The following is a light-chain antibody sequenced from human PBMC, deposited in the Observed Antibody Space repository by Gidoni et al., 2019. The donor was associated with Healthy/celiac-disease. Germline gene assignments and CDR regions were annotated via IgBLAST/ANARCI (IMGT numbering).Light chain of an antibody. Sequence: DIQMTQSPSSLSASVGDRVTITCQASQDISNYLIWYQQKPGKAPKLLIYDASNLETGVPSRFSGSGSGTDFTLTISSLQPEDIATYYCQQYDSHPLTFGPGTKVDIK. CDR1: QDISNY. V-gene: IGKV1-33*01. CDR2: DAS. CDR3: QQYDSHPLT. J-gene: IGKJ3*01.